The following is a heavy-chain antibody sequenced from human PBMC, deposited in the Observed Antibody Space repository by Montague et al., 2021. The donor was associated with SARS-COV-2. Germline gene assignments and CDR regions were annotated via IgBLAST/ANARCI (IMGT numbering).Heavy chain of an antibody. Sequence: SETLSLTCSVSGDSINNNYYYWGWIRQPPGKGLEWIGEINHSGSTNYNPSLKSRVTISVDTSKNQFSLKLSSVTAADTAVYYCTRGDLRYSSSWYLDYWGQGTLVTVSS. V-gene: IGHV4-39*07. D-gene: IGHD6-13*01. J-gene: IGHJ4*02. CDR3: TRGDLRYSSSWYLDY. CDR1: GDSINNNYYY. CDR2: INHSGST.